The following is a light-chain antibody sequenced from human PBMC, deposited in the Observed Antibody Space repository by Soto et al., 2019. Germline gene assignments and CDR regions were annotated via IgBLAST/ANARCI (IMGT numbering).Light chain of an antibody. CDR2: SDV. J-gene: IGLJ2*01. CDR1: SSNIGAGFD. V-gene: IGLV1-40*01. CDR3: QSYDSGVSASV. Sequence: QLVLTQPPSVSGAPGQRVSISRSGSSSNIGAGFDVHWYQQFPGAAPKLLIYSDVNRPSGVPYRFSASKSGTSASLTITGLQTEDEAHYYCQSYDSGVSASVFGGGTKVTVL.